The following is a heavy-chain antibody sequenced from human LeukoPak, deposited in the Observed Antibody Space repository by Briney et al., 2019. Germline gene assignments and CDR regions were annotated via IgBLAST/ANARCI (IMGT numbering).Heavy chain of an antibody. V-gene: IGHV2-5*02. CDR3: AHSVEVATNTGCFDY. D-gene: IGHD5-12*01. CDR2: IYWDDDK. CDR1: GFSLSTRGVG. Sequence: SGPTLVKPTQTLTLTCTFSGFSLSTRGVGVGWTRQPPGKALEWLALIYWDDDKRYSQSLKSSLTTINDTPKIQVILPITNMDPVDTATYYCAHSVEVATNTGCFDYGGQGTLVTVSS. J-gene: IGHJ4*02.